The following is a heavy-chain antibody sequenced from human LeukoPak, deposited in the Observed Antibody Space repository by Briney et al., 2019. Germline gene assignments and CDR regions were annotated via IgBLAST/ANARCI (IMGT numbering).Heavy chain of an antibody. CDR1: GFTFSSYS. CDR3: ARAQGVTTIDY. Sequence: GGSLRLSCAASGFTFSSYSMNWVRQAPGKGLEWVSYISSSSSTIYYADSVKGRFTISRDNSKNTLYLQMGSLRAEDMAVYYCARAQGVTTIDYWGQGTLVTVSS. CDR2: ISSSSSTI. V-gene: IGHV3-48*01. D-gene: IGHD4-11*01. J-gene: IGHJ4*02.